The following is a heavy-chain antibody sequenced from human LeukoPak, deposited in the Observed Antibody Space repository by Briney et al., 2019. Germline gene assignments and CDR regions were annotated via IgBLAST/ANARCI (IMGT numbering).Heavy chain of an antibody. CDR2: FDPEDGET. D-gene: IGHD1-20*01. Sequence: ASVKVSCKVSGYTLTELSMHWVRQAPGKGLEWMGGFDPEDGETIYAQKFQGRVTMTEDTSTDTANMELSSLRSEDTAVYYCATAPNWNDAPFDYWGQGTLVTVSS. V-gene: IGHV1-24*01. CDR1: GYTLTELS. CDR3: ATAPNWNDAPFDY. J-gene: IGHJ4*02.